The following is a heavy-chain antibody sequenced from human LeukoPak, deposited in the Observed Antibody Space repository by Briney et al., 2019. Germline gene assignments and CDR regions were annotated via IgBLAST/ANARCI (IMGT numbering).Heavy chain of an antibody. Sequence: SETLSLTCSVSGGPMRSSSNYWGWIRLPPGKGVEWFGCIYYSGSTHYNPSLKSRVTMSVDTSKNQFSLRLSSVTAADTAVYFCARQQYFHDSSGLDAFDIWGQGAMVTVSS. V-gene: IGHV4-39*01. CDR1: GGPMRSSSNY. J-gene: IGHJ3*02. CDR3: ARQQYFHDSSGLDAFDI. CDR2: IYYSGST. D-gene: IGHD3-22*01.